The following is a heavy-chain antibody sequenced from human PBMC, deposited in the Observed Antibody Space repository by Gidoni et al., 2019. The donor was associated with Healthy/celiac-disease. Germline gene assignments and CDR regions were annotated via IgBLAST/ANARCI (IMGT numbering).Heavy chain of an antibody. J-gene: IGHJ4*02. D-gene: IGHD3-9*01. V-gene: IGHV4-30-2*01. CDR2: IYHSGST. CDR3: ARTDILTGYPFDY. Sequence: QLQLQESGSGLVKPSQTLSLTCAVSVGSISSGGYSWSWIRQPPGKGLAWIGYIYHSGSTYYNPSLKSRVTISVDRSKNQFSLKLSSVTAADTAVYYCARTDILTGYPFDYWGQGTLVTVSS. CDR1: VGSISSGGYS.